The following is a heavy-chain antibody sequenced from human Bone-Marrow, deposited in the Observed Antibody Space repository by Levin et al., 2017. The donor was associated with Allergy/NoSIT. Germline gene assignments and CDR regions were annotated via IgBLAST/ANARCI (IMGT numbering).Heavy chain of an antibody. V-gene: IGHV4-61*02. CDR2: MFAGGAA. CDR1: GDSINNTNHY. Sequence: SCTVSGDSINNTNHYWSWIRQPAGKGLEWIGRMFAGGAATYNRSLRSRVTISIDTSKNQFYLKLTSVTAADTAVYYCARDETFNSWHTGWFDPWGQGTLVTVSS. D-gene: IGHD6-13*01. J-gene: IGHJ5*02. CDR3: ARDETFNSWHTGWFDP.